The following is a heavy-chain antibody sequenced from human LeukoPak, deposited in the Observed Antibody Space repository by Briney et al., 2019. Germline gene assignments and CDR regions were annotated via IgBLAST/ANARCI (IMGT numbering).Heavy chain of an antibody. J-gene: IGHJ5*01. CDR1: GFTFEDYG. V-gene: IGHV3-20*04. Sequence: PGGSLRLSCAASGFTFEDYGMSWVRHAPGKRLEWVSGINWNGDSTVCADSVKVRFPISRDNAKNSLYLQMNSLRAEDTALYYCARDKYKIFVWGSHRYFDSWGQGIQVIVSS. CDR3: ARDKYKIFVWGSHRYFDS. CDR2: INWNGDST. D-gene: IGHD3-16*02.